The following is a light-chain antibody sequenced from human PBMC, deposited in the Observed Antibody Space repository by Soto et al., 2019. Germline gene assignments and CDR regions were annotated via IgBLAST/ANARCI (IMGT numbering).Light chain of an antibody. CDR2: DAS. CDR3: QQRSNW. J-gene: IGKJ5*01. CDR1: QSVSSY. Sequence: EIVLTQSPATLSLSPGERATLSCRASQSVSSYLAWYQQKPGQAPRLLIYDASNRATGIPARFSGSGSGTDFTLTISSLEPEYFAVYYCQQRSNWFGQGTRLEIK. V-gene: IGKV3-11*01.